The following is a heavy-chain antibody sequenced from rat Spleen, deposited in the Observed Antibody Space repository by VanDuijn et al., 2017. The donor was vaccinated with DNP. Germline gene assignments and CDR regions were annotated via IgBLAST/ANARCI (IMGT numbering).Heavy chain of an antibody. V-gene: IGHV2S12*01. D-gene: IGHD5-1*01. J-gene: IGHJ2*01. CDR1: GFSFTSYH. Sequence: QVQLKESGPGLVQPSQTLSLTCTVSGFSFTSYHVHWVRQPPGKGLEWIAAISSGGNTYYNSPLKSRLSISRDTSKSQVFLKMNSLQTEDTAMYFCAQLGTRDYWGQGVMVTVSS. CDR2: ISSGGNT. CDR3: AQLGTRDY.